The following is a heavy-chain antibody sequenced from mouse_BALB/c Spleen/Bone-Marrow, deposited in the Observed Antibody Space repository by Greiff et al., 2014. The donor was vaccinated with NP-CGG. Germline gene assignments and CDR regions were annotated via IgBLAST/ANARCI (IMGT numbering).Heavy chain of an antibody. J-gene: IGHJ4*01. CDR1: GFTFTDYY. CDR3: ARYDGYSDNAMDY. CDR2: IRNKANGYTT. Sequence: EVQLVESGGGLVQPGSSLRLSCATSGFTFTDYYMNWVRQPPGKALEWLGFIRNKANGYTTEFSASVKGRFTISRDNSKSILYLQMNTLRAEDSATYYCARYDGYSDNAMDYWGQGTSVTVSS. D-gene: IGHD2-3*01. V-gene: IGHV7-3*02.